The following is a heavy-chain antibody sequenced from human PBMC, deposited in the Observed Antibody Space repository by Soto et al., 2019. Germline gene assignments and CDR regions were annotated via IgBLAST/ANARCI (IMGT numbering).Heavy chain of an antibody. D-gene: IGHD4-17*01. CDR3: ARDRSYGGNSEQLYDYYGMDV. CDR1: GGSISSYY. J-gene: IGHJ6*02. CDR2: IYYSGST. Sequence: SETLSLTCTVSGGSISSYYWSWIRQPPGKGLEWIAYIYYSGSTNYNPSLKSRVTISVDTSKNQFSLKLSSVTAADTAVYYCARDRSYGGNSEQLYDYYGMDVWGQGTTVTVSS. V-gene: IGHV4-59*01.